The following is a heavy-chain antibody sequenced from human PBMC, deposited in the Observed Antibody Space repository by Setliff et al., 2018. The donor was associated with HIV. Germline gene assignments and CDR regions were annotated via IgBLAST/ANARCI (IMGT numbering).Heavy chain of an antibody. D-gene: IGHD6-13*01. J-gene: IGHJ3*02. Sequence: ASVKVSCKTSGYSFNTYGIGWMRQAPGQGLEWMGWISAYNGKTNLAQRFQGRLTVTTDSSTSTAYMELRSLRSDDSAVYYCARKHFSSWYSDSFDIWGQGTMVTVSS. V-gene: IGHV1-18*01. CDR2: ISAYNGKT. CDR1: GYSFNTYG. CDR3: ARKHFSSWYSDSFDI.